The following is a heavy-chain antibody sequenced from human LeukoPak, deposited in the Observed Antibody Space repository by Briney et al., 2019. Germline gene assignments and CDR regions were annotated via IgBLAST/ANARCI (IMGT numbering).Heavy chain of an antibody. CDR1: GFTFSSYA. CDR2: ISGSGGST. J-gene: IGHJ3*02. CDR3: AKVKDYYDSSGYPLLHDAFDI. V-gene: IGHV3-23*01. D-gene: IGHD3-22*01. Sequence: GGSLRLSCAASGFTFSSYAMSWVRRAPGKGLEWVSAISGSGGSTYYADSVKGRFTISRDNSKNTLYLQMNSLRAEDTAVYYCAKVKDYYDSSGYPLLHDAFDIWGQGTMVTVSS.